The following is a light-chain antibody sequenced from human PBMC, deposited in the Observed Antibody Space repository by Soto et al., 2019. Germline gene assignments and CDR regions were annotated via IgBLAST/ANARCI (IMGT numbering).Light chain of an antibody. V-gene: IGLV2-14*01. J-gene: IGLJ1*01. CDR1: SSDVGGYNY. CDR3: SSYTSSNTLVV. CDR2: EVS. Sequence: QSALTQPASVSGSPGQSISISCTGTSSDVGGYNYVSWYQQHPGKVPRLMIYEVSNRPSGVSNRFSGSKSGNTASLTISGLQAEDEADYYCSSYTSSNTLVVFGSGTKVTVL.